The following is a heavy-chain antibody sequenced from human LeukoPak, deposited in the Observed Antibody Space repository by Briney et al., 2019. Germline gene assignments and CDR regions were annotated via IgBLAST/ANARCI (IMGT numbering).Heavy chain of an antibody. V-gene: IGHV3-9*01. CDR2: ISWNGGDR. D-gene: IGHD6-19*01. CDR3: AKTETSGWYGRTDS. J-gene: IGHJ5*01. CDR1: GFSFNDFA. Sequence: PGGSLRFSCAASGFSFNDFAMHWVRQTPGEGLEWVSGISWNGGDRGYADSVRGRFTISRDNAKNSLYLQMNNLRPEDTAFYYCAKTETSGWYGRTDSWGQGTLVIVSS.